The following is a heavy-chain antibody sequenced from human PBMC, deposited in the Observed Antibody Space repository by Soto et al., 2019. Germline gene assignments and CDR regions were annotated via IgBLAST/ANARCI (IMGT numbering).Heavy chain of an antibody. V-gene: IGHV1-24*01. J-gene: IGHJ4*02. D-gene: IGHD3-10*01. CDR1: GYTLTELS. CDR2: FDPEDGET. Sequence: ASVKVSCKVSGYTLTELSMHWVRQAPGKGLEWMGGFDPEDGETIYAQKFQGRVTMTEDTSTDTAYMELSSLRSEDTAVYYCATTQGLMVRGVIGVPPVNFDYWGQGTLVTVSS. CDR3: ATTQGLMVRGVIGVPPVNFDY.